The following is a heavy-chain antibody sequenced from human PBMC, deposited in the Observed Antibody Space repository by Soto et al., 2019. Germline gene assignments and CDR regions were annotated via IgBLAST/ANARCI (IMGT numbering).Heavy chain of an antibody. V-gene: IGHV4-34*01. CDR1: GGSFSDYSWN. J-gene: IGHJ4*02. CDR3: ERETKSGYYYEYGGPVDY. Sequence: SETLYPTCAVYGGSFSDYSWNWNWIRQPPVKGLEWIGEINHSGSTSHNPSLKSRVTLSLDTSKNPFPLILTSVTAADTAVYYCERETKSGYYYEYGGPVDYWGQGTLVTV. CDR2: INHSGST. D-gene: IGHD3-22*01.